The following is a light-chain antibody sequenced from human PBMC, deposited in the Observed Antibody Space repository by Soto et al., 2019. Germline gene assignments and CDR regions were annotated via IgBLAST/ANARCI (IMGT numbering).Light chain of an antibody. CDR3: ATWDTTLSVYV. CDR2: AND. J-gene: IGLJ1*01. CDR1: SSNIGNNF. Sequence: QSVLTQPPSVSAAPGQTVSISCSGSSSNIGNNFVSWYQHLPGTAPKLLILANDKRPSGIPDRFSGSKSDTSATLGIIALHTGDEADYYCATWDTTLSVYVLGTGTKVTVL. V-gene: IGLV1-51*01.